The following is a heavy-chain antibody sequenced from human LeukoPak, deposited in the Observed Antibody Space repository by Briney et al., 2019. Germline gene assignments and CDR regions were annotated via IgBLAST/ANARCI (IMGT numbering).Heavy chain of an antibody. CDR3: ARFLLDGSGSYYVYDY. V-gene: IGHV1-18*01. Sequence: ASVKVSCKASGYTFTSYGISWVRQAPGQGLEGMGWISAYNGNTNYAQKLQGRVTMTTDTSTSTADMELRSLRSDDTAVYYCARFLLDGSGSYYVYDYWGQGTLVTVSS. CDR1: GYTFTSYG. CDR2: ISAYNGNT. D-gene: IGHD3-10*01. J-gene: IGHJ4*02.